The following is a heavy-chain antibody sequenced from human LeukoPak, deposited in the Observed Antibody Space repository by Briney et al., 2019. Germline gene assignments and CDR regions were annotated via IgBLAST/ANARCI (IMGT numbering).Heavy chain of an antibody. V-gene: IGHV4-34*01. CDR2: INHSGST. CDR1: GGSFSGYY. CDR3: ARDSASLWFGELSGWFAP. D-gene: IGHD3-10*01. J-gene: IGHJ5*02. Sequence: PSETLSLTCAVYGGSFSGYYWSWIRQPPGKGLEWIGEINHSGSTNYNPSLKSRVTISVDTSKNQFSLKLSSVTAADTAVYYCARDSASLWFGELSGWFAPWGQGTLVTVSS.